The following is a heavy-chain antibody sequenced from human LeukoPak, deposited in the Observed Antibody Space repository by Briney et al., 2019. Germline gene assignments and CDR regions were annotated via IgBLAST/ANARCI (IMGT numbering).Heavy chain of an antibody. V-gene: IGHV4-39*01. CDR1: GGSISSSSYY. CDR3: ARHAAVAGTGFDY. D-gene: IGHD6-19*01. J-gene: IGHJ4*02. CDR2: IYYSGST. Sequence: PSETLSLTCTVSGGSISSSSYYWGWIRQPPGKGLEWIGSIYYSGSTNYNPSLKSRVTISVDTSKNQFSLKLSSVTAAGTAVYYCARHAAVAGTGFDYWGQGTLVTVSS.